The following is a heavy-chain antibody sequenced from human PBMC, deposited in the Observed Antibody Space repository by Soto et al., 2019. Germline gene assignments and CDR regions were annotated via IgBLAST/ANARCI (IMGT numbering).Heavy chain of an antibody. V-gene: IGHV5-10-1*01. Sequence: PGESLKISCKGSGYSFTSYWISWVRQMPGKGLEWMGRIDPSDSYTNYSPSFQGHVTISADKSISTAYLQWSSLKASDTAMYYFARIAVAGTLRRAFDIWGQGTMVTVSS. D-gene: IGHD6-19*01. CDR2: IDPSDSYT. CDR3: ARIAVAGTLRRAFDI. CDR1: GYSFTSYW. J-gene: IGHJ3*02.